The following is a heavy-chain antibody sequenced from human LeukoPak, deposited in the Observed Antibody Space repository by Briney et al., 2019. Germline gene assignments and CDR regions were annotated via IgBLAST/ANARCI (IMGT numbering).Heavy chain of an antibody. CDR3: ARDLYTPANYMDV. Sequence: PSQTLSLTCTVSGGSISSGGYYWSWIRQPPGKGLEWIGYIYHSGSTYYNPSLKSRVTISVDRSKNQFSLKLSSVTAADTAVYYCARDLYTPANYMDVWGKGTTVTVSS. V-gene: IGHV4-30-2*01. CDR2: IYHSGST. D-gene: IGHD2-2*02. J-gene: IGHJ6*03. CDR1: GGSISSGGYY.